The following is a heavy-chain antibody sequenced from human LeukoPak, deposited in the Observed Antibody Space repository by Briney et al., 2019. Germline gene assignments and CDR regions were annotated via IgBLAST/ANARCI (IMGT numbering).Heavy chain of an antibody. CDR2: IYYSGST. V-gene: IGHV4-31*03. J-gene: IGHJ4*02. CDR1: GGSISSGGYY. CDR3: ARGGQWLVYFDY. D-gene: IGHD6-19*01. Sequence: PSQTLSLTCTVSGGSISSGGYYWSWIRQHPGKGLEWIGYIYYSGSTYYNPSLKSRVTISVDTSKNQFSLKLSSVTAADTAVYYCARGGQWLVYFDYWGQGTLVTVSS.